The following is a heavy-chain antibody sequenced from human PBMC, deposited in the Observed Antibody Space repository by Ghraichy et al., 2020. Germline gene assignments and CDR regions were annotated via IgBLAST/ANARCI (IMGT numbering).Heavy chain of an antibody. J-gene: IGHJ5*02. D-gene: IGHD6-6*01. CDR3: AREGSALRQLVRVIRLDP. Sequence: ASVKVSCKASGATVTSSDMHWDRQSPGQGLEWMGRINPNSGGTNYAQKFQGRVTMTRDTSISTAYMELSRLRSDDTAVYYCAREGSALRQLVRVIRLDPWGQGTLFTVSS. CDR2: INPNSGGT. CDR1: GATVTSSD. V-gene: IGHV1-2*06.